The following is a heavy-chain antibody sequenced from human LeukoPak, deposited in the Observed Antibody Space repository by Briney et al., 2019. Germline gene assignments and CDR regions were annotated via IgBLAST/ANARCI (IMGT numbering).Heavy chain of an antibody. D-gene: IGHD3-16*01. J-gene: IGHJ4*02. Sequence: GGSLRLSCAASGFTFSSYAMSWVRQAPGKGLEWVSAISGSGGSTYYADSVKGRFTISRDNSRNTLYLQMNSLRAEDTAVYYCAKPGVRLGEFSPNYWGQGTLVTVSS. V-gene: IGHV3-23*01. CDR1: GFTFSSYA. CDR2: ISGSGGST. CDR3: AKPGVRLGEFSPNY.